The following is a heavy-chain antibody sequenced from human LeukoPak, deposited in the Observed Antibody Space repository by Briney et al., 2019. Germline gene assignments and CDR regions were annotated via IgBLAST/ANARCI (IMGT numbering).Heavy chain of an antibody. CDR2: INGDNAHT. Sequence: ASVKVSCKTSGYTFTNYAIHWVRQATGQRPEWMGCINGDNAHTQYSQRFQGRVTISRDTYARTAYMELSSLTSEDMAVFYCARGGPNSGGWTLDHWGQGTLVSVSS. CDR1: GYTFTNYA. D-gene: IGHD6-19*01. CDR3: ARGGPNSGGWTLDH. J-gene: IGHJ4*02. V-gene: IGHV1-3*01.